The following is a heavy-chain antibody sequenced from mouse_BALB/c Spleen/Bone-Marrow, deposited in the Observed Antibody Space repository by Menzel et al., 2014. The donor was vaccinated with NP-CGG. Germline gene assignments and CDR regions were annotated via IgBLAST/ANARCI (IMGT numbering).Heavy chain of an antibody. J-gene: IGHJ2*01. Sequence: EVMLVESGGGLVKPGGSPKLSCAASGFTFSSYAMSWVRQTPEKRLEWVASITRGGNTYYPDSAKGRFTISRDNARDILCLQMSSLRSEDTAMYYCGRGEIYYYGNTLYFEGWGQGTPRTVSS. CDR3: GRGEIYYYGNTLYFEG. CDR2: ITRGGNT. CDR1: GFTFSSYA. V-gene: IGHV5-6-5*01. D-gene: IGHD1-1*01.